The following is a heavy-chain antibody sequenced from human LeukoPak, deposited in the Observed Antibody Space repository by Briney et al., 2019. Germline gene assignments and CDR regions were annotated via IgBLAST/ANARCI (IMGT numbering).Heavy chain of an antibody. J-gene: IGHJ4*02. Sequence: PSQTLSLTCTVSGGSISSGGYYWSWIRQHPVKGLEWIGYIYYSGSTYYNPSLKSRVTISVDTSKNQFSLKLSSVTAADTAVYYCASLDCSSTSCPFDYWGQGTLVTVSS. CDR3: ASLDCSSTSCPFDY. CDR1: GGSISSGGYY. D-gene: IGHD2-2*01. V-gene: IGHV4-31*03. CDR2: IYYSGST.